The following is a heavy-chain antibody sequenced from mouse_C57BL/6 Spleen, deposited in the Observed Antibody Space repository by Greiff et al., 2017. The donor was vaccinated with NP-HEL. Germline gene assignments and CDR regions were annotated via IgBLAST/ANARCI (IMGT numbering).Heavy chain of an antibody. CDR1: GFTFSSYA. V-gene: IGHV5-9-1*02. Sequence: DVMLVESGEGLVKPGGSLKLSCAASGFTFSSYAMSWVRQTPEKRLEWVAYISSGCDYIYYADTVKGRFTISRDNARNTLYLQMSSLKSEDTAMYYCTREVHWYFDVWGTGTTVTVSS. J-gene: IGHJ1*03. CDR3: TREVHWYFDV. CDR2: ISSGCDYI.